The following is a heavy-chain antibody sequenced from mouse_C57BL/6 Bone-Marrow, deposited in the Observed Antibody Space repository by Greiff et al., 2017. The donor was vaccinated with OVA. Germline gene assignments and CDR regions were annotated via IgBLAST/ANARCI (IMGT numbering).Heavy chain of an antibody. CDR1: GYTFTSYW. D-gene: IGHD5-1-1*01. V-gene: IGHV1-7*01. CDR3: ERGGRVIPGFAY. CDR2: INPSSGYT. J-gene: IGHJ3*01. Sequence: QVQLQQSGAELAKPGASVKLSCKASGYTFTSYWMHWVKQRPGQGLEWIGYINPSSGYTKYNQKFKDKATLTADKSSSTAYMQQSSLTYGDSEVYCCERGGRVIPGFAYWGQGTLVTVSA.